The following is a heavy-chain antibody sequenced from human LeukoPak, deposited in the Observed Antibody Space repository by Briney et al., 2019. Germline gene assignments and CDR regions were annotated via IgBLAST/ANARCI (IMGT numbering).Heavy chain of an antibody. Sequence: GGSLRLSCAGSGFTFRSYWMTWVRQAPGKGLEWVANINEDGSEKYFVQSVRGRFTISRDNSKNSLYLQLNSLRAEDTAVYYCAKDQREYCSSTSCYNFDYWGQGTLVTVSS. CDR1: GFTFRSYW. V-gene: IGHV3-7*03. CDR3: AKDQREYCSSTSCYNFDY. D-gene: IGHD2-2*01. J-gene: IGHJ4*02. CDR2: INEDGSEK.